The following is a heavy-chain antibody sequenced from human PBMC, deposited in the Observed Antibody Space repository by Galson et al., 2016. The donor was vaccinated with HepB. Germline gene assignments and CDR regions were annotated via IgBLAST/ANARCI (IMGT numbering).Heavy chain of an antibody. CDR1: GVSINSNNW. J-gene: IGHJ5*02. V-gene: IGHV4-28*01. Sequence: SETLSLTCAVSGVSINSNNWWGWIRQAPGKGLEWIGYIDYTGSTYYNPSVKSRVTMSVDTSKNQVSLKLRSVTAVDTAVYYCAKKKRGSHPFDPWGQGTLVIVSS. CDR2: IDYTGST. CDR3: AKKKRGSHPFDP. D-gene: IGHD3-10*01.